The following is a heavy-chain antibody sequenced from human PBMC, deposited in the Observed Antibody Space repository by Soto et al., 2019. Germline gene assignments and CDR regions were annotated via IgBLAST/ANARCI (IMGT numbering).Heavy chain of an antibody. CDR1: GYTFTNYG. V-gene: IGHV1-18*01. Sequence: QVQLVQSGVEVKKPGASVKVSCKASGYTFTNYGISWVRQAPGQGPEWMGWISGYNGNTNYAQTLQGRVTMTTDTSTSTAYMELRSLRSDDTAVYDCARGGSSWSAEYYQHWGQVTLVIVSS. CDR2: ISGYNGNT. CDR3: ARGGSSWSAEYYQH. J-gene: IGHJ1*01. D-gene: IGHD6-13*01.